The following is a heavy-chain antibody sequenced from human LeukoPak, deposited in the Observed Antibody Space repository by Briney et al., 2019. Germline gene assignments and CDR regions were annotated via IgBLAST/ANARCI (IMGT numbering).Heavy chain of an antibody. D-gene: IGHD5-18*01. CDR1: GGSFSGYY. CDR3: ARAGTWIQTYYFDY. J-gene: IGHJ4*02. CDR2: INHSGST. V-gene: IGHV4-34*01. Sequence: SSETLSLTCAVYGGSFSGYYWSWIRQPPGKGLEWIGEINHSGSTNYNPSLKSRVTISVDTSKNQFSLKLSPVTAADTAVYYCARAGTWIQTYYFDYWGQGTLVTVSS.